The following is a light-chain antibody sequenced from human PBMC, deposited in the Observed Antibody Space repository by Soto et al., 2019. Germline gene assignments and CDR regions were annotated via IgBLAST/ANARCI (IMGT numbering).Light chain of an antibody. CDR2: EVT. J-gene: IGLJ3*02. CDR3: SSYAGSNNWV. Sequence: QSALTQPPSASGSPGQSVTISCTGTSSDVDTFNYVSWYHQHPGKAPKLMIYEVTERPSGVPDRFSGSKSGNTASLTVSGLQAEDEADYYCSSYAGSNNWVFGGGTQLTVL. CDR1: SSDVDTFNY. V-gene: IGLV2-8*01.